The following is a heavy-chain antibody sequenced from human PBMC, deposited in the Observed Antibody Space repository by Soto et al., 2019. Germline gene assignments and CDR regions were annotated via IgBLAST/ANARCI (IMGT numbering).Heavy chain of an antibody. CDR3: ASLVVTAHNWFDP. V-gene: IGHV4-30-4*01. J-gene: IGHJ5*02. CDR1: GGSISSGDYY. Sequence: SETLSLTCTVSGGSISSGDYYWSWFRQPPGKGLEWIGYIYYSGSTYYNPSLKSRVTISVDTSKNQFSLKLSSVTAADTAVYYCASLVVTAHNWFDPWGQGTLVTVSS. CDR2: IYYSGST. D-gene: IGHD2-21*02.